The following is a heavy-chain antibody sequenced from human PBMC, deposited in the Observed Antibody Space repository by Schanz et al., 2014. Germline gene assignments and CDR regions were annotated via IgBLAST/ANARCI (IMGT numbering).Heavy chain of an antibody. V-gene: IGHV1-18*01. D-gene: IGHD3-10*01. J-gene: IGHJ3*02. CDR3: ARVHIATYHYNSPGAFDI. Sequence: QVQLVQSGAEVKKPGASVKVSCKASGYTFNNHGISWVRQAPGQGPELMGWINAHTGNTQYAQKFQGRVNMTRDTVTTTVHLELTRLRTDDTAIYYCARVHIATYHYNSPGAFDIWGQGTMVAASS. CDR2: INAHTGNT. CDR1: GYTFNNHG.